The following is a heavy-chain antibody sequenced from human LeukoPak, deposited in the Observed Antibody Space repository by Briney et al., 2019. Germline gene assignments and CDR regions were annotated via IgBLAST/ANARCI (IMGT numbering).Heavy chain of an antibody. D-gene: IGHD5-18*01. J-gene: IGHJ4*02. CDR3: TRDLAYSRPAY. Sequence: PGGSLRLSCAVSGLTFSSSWMDWVRQAPGKGLEWVASINPEGSEKYSADSVKGRFTISRDNAKNSLYLQMDRLRVEDTAFYYCTRDLAYSRPAYCGQGMLVTVPS. CDR1: GLTFSSSW. CDR2: INPEGSEK. V-gene: IGHV3-7*01.